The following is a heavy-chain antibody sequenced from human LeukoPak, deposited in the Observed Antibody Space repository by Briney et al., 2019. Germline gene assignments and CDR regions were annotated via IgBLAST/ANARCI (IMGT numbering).Heavy chain of an antibody. CDR1: GGSISSSSYY. V-gene: IGHV4-61*05. J-gene: IGHJ4*02. Sequence: SETLSLTCTVSGGSISSSSYYWGWIRQPPGKGLEWIGYIYYSGSTNYNPSLKSRVTISVDTSKNQFPLKLSSVTAADTAVYYCARGHWRYYDSSGKLYYFDYWGQGTLVTVSS. CDR3: ARGHWRYYDSSGKLYYFDY. D-gene: IGHD3-22*01. CDR2: IYYSGST.